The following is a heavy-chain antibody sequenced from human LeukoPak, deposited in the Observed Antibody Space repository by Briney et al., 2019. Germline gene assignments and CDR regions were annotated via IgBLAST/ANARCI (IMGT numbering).Heavy chain of an antibody. CDR2: INPTNGIA. V-gene: IGHV1-2*02. J-gene: IGHJ6*02. D-gene: IGHD2-21*02. Sequence: ASVKVSCKASGYTLTDHYMHWLRQTPGRGLEWMGWINPTNGIAVYGQAFQGRVTMTRDTSISTAYMELSRLRSDDTAVYYCARVLGGDYKGYYYGMDVWGQGTTVTVSS. CDR1: GYTLTDHY. CDR3: ARVLGGDYKGYYYGMDV.